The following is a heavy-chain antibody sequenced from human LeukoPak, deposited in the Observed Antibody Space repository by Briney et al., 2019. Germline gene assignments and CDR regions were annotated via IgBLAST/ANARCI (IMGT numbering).Heavy chain of an antibody. J-gene: IGHJ4*02. Sequence: GRSLRLSCAASGFTFSSYAMHWVRQAPGKGLEWVAVISYDGSNKYYADSVKGRFTISRDNSKNTLYLQMNSLRAEDTAVYYCARHQDHSGYDYFDYWGQGTLVTVSS. V-gene: IGHV3-30*04. D-gene: IGHD5-12*01. CDR1: GFTFSSYA. CDR2: ISYDGSNK. CDR3: ARHQDHSGYDYFDY.